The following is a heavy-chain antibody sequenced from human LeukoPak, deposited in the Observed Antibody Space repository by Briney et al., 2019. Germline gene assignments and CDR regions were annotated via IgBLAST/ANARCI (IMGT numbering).Heavy chain of an antibody. D-gene: IGHD3-22*01. Sequence: PSETLSLTCTVSGGSISSGDYYWSWIRQPPGKGLEWIAYMYYSGSTYYNTSLKSRVTMSADTSKNQLSLKLSSVTAADTAVYYCARPYYYDSRIDPWGQGILVTVSS. CDR2: MYYSGST. J-gene: IGHJ5*02. CDR1: GGSISSGDYY. CDR3: ARPYYYDSRIDP. V-gene: IGHV4-30-4*01.